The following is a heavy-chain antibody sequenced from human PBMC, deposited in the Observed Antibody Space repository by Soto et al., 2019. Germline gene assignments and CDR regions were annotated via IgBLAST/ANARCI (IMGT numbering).Heavy chain of an antibody. D-gene: IGHD5-12*01. CDR1: GGSISSGCYY. CDR2: IYYSGST. Sequence: SETLSLTCTVSGGSISSGCYYWSWIRQHPGKGLEWIGYIYYSGSTYYNPSLKSRVTISVDTSKNQFSLKLSSVTAADTAVYYCARVQWLRLESKGYGMDVSGQRITLTLSS. V-gene: IGHV4-31*03. CDR3: ARVQWLRLESKGYGMDV. J-gene: IGHJ6*02.